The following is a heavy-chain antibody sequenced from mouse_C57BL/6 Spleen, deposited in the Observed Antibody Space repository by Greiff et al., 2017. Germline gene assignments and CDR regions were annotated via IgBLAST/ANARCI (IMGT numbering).Heavy chain of an antibody. CDR3: AREDYGSSYDYFDY. CDR1: GYSITSGYY. D-gene: IGHD1-1*01. V-gene: IGHV3-6*01. CDR2: ISYDGSN. J-gene: IGHJ2*01. Sequence: ESGPGLVKPSQSLSLTCSVTGYSITSGYYWNWIRQFPGNKLEWMGYISYDGSNNYNPSLKNRISITRDTSKNQFVLKLNSVTTEDTATYYCAREDYGSSYDYFDYWGQGTTLTVSS.